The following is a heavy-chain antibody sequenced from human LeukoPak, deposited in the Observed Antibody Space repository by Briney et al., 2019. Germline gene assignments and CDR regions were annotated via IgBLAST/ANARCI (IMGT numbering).Heavy chain of an antibody. CDR2: IYYSGST. V-gene: IGHV4-59*06. CDR3: ARAGRRLAAAGTYYYYGMDV. J-gene: IGHJ6*02. Sequence: PSETLSLTCTVSGGSISSYYWSWIRQHPGKGLEWIGYIYYSGSTYYNPSLKSRVTISVDTSKNQFSLKLSSVTAADTAVYYCARAGRRLAAAGTYYYYGMDVWGQGTTVTVSS. D-gene: IGHD6-13*01. CDR1: GGSISSYY.